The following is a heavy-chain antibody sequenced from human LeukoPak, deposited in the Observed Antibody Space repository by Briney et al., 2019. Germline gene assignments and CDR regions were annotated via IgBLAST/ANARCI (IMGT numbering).Heavy chain of an antibody. CDR1: GFTFSSYA. D-gene: IGHD5-24*01. Sequence: GGSLRLSCAVSGFTFSSYAMSWVRQAPGKGLEWVSAISATGGGTYYADSAKGRFTISRDNSKNTLYLQMNSLTADDTAVYSCAKSHQARWLLPEYWGQGTLVAVSS. CDR3: AKSHQARWLLPEY. CDR2: ISATGGGT. V-gene: IGHV3-23*01. J-gene: IGHJ4*02.